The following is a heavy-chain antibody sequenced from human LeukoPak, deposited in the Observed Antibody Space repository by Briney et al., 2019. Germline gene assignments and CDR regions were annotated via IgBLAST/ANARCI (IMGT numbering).Heavy chain of an antibody. V-gene: IGHV1-18*01. Sequence: ASVTVRCSASGYTFTSYDINWVRQAPGQGLEWMGWVSGYNGNTNYAQKFEGRVAMTTDTSSTTAYMELRSLKSDDTAIYYCARGDWFDPWGAGWLVTVSS. D-gene: IGHD2-21*01. CDR2: VSGYNGNT. J-gene: IGHJ5*02. CDR1: GYTFTSYD. CDR3: ARGDWFDP.